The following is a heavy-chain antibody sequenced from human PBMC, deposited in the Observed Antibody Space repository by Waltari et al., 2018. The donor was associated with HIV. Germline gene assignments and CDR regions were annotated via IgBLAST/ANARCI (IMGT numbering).Heavy chain of an antibody. Sequence: QLQLQESGPGLVKPSETLSLICSISGGSINSTSYYWGLIRQPPGKGLEWIGSMFYSGRTYYNPSLKSRVTISVDTSKNQFSLKLSSVTAADTALYYCARQAYYYGSGSANWFDPWGQGTLVTVSS. CDR2: MFYSGRT. CDR3: ARQAYYYGSGSANWFDP. CDR1: GGSINSTSYY. J-gene: IGHJ5*02. V-gene: IGHV4-39*01. D-gene: IGHD3-10*01.